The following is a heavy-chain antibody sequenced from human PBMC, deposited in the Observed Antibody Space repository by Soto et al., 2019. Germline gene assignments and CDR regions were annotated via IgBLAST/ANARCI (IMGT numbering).Heavy chain of an antibody. J-gene: IGHJ4*02. CDR1: GFTFSSYS. CDR2: ISSSSSYI. Sequence: GGSLRLSCAASGFTFSSYSMNWFRQAPGKGLEWVSSISSSSSYIYYADSVKGRFTISRDNAKNSLYLQMNSLRAEDTAVYYCARGGRRVPPYFDYWGQGTLVTVSS. CDR3: ARGGRRVPPYFDY. V-gene: IGHV3-21*01. D-gene: IGHD3-16*01.